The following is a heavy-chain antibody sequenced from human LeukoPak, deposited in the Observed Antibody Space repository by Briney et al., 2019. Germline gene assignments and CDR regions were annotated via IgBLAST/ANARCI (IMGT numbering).Heavy chain of an antibody. D-gene: IGHD3-10*01. J-gene: IGHJ4*02. CDR1: GFTLSNYG. Sequence: GGSLRISCAVSGFTLSNYGMSWVRQAPGKGLEWVAGISGSGGSTNYADSVKGRFTISRDNLKNTLYLQMDSLRAEDTAVYFCARRGVVIRVILVGFHKEAYYFDSWGQGALVTVSS. CDR3: ARRGVVIRVILVGFHKEAYYFDS. V-gene: IGHV3-23*01. CDR2: ISGSGGST.